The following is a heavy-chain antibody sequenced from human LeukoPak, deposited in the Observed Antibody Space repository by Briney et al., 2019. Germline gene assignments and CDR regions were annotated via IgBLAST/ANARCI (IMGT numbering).Heavy chain of an antibody. D-gene: IGHD3-3*01. Sequence: ASVKVSCKASGYTFTGHDINWVRQAPGQGLEWMGWMNPNSGGTVYAQKFQGRLSMTRSTSISTAYTELSSLTSDDTAVYYCARGAIFGVVTRGFGMDVWGQGTTVTVSS. V-gene: IGHV1-8*01. CDR2: MNPNSGGT. CDR1: GYTFTGHD. J-gene: IGHJ6*02. CDR3: ARGAIFGVVTRGFGMDV.